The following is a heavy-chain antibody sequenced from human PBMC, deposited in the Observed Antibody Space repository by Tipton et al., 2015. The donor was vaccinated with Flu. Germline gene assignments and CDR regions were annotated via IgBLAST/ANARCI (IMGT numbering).Heavy chain of an antibody. J-gene: IGHJ6*03. V-gene: IGHV4-4*07. CDR2: IYTSGST. CDR1: GGSISSYY. Sequence: TLSLTCTVSGGSISSYYWSWIRQPAGKGLEWIGRIYTSGSTNYNPSFKSRVTMSVDTSKNQFSLKLSSVTAADTAVYYCARERADYGDYRQLKNYYYYYYMDVWGKGTTVTVSS. D-gene: IGHD4-17*01. CDR3: ARERADYGDYRQLKNYYYYYYMDV.